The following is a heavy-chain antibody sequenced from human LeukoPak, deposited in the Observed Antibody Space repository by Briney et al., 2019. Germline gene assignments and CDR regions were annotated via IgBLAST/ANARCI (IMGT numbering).Heavy chain of an antibody. CDR3: AKGCRSSRCHEGRWFDP. Sequence: EGSLRLSCAASGFTFNSYAMSWVRQAPGKGLEWVSAISDNGSGTYYAASVKGRFIISRDNSKNTLFLQMNSLRVDDTAVYYCAKGCRSSRCHEGRWFDPWGQGTLVTVSS. V-gene: IGHV3-23*01. CDR1: GFTFNSYA. J-gene: IGHJ5*02. D-gene: IGHD2-2*01. CDR2: ISDNGSGT.